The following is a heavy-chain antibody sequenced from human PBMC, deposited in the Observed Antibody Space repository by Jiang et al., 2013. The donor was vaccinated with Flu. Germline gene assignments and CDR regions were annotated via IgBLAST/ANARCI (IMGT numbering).Heavy chain of an antibody. CDR2: ISWNSGSI. CDR3: AKXTAKGYFDY. V-gene: IGHV3-9*01. J-gene: IGHJ4*02. Sequence: VQLVESGGGLVQPGRSLRLSCAASGFTFDDYAMHWVRQAPGKGLEWVSGISWNSGSIGYADSVKGRFTISRDNAKNSLYLQMNSLRAEDTALYYCAKXTAKGYFDYWGQGTLVTVSS. CDR1: GFTFDDYA.